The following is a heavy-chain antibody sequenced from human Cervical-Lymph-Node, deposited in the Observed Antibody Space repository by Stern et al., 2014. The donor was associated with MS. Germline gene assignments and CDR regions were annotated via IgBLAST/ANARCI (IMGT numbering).Heavy chain of an antibody. J-gene: IGHJ4*02. V-gene: IGHV1-69*01. Sequence: VQLVESGAEVKKPGSSVKVSCTASGGTFSFYAINWVQQAPGQGPEWMGGIIPIVGTANYAQNFQGRVTITADESTNTAYMELSSLTSEDTAVYYCARDRRHFDPSGGYYFDSWGQGTLVTVSS. D-gene: IGHD2-15*01. CDR2: IIPIVGTA. CDR3: ARDRRHFDPSGGYYFDS. CDR1: GGTFSFYA.